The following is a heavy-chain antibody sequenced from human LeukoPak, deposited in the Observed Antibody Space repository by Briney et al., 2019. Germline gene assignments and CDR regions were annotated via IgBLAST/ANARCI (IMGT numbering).Heavy chain of an antibody. CDR3: ARHGGIAARRKGFDY. CDR1: GGSISSSSYY. D-gene: IGHD6-6*01. CDR2: IYYSGST. V-gene: IGHV4-39*01. Sequence: PSETLSLTCTVSGGSISSSSYYWGWIRQPPGKGLEWIGSIYYSGSTYYNPSLKSRVTISVDTSKNQFSLKLSSVTAADTAVYYCARHGGIAARRKGFDYWGQGTLVTVSS. J-gene: IGHJ4*02.